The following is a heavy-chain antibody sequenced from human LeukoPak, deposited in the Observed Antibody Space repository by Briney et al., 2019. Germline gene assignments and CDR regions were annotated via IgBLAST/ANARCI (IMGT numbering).Heavy chain of an antibody. V-gene: IGHV4-59*01. CDR2: IYYSGST. CDR1: GGSISSYY. J-gene: IGHJ5*02. D-gene: IGHD4-17*01. Sequence: SETLSLTCTVSGGSISSYYWSWIRQPPGKGLEWIGYIYYSGSTNYNPSLKSRVTISVDTSKNQFSLKLSSVTAANTAVYYCATTVRFNWFDPWGQGTLVTVSS. CDR3: ATTVRFNWFDP.